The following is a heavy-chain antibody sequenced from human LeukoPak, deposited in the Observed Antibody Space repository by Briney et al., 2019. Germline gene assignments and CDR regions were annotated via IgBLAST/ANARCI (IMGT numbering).Heavy chain of an antibody. V-gene: IGHV1-69*02. Sequence: RASVKVSCKASGGTFSSYTISWVRQAPGQGLEWMGRIIPILGIANYAQKFQGRVTITADKSTSTAYMELSSLRSEDTAVYYCATPLDYGDFYYYYGMDVRGQGTTVTVSS. D-gene: IGHD4-17*01. CDR3: ATPLDYGDFYYYYGMDV. CDR2: IIPILGIA. J-gene: IGHJ6*02. CDR1: GGTFSSYT.